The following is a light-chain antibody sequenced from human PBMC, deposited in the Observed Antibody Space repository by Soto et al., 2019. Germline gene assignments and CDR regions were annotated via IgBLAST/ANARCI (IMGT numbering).Light chain of an antibody. CDR1: QSISSNY. Sequence: EIVLTQSPCTLSLSPGERATLSCRASQSISSNYLAWYQQRPGQAPRLLIFGASYRATGIPDRFSGSGSGTDFTLTISRLEPEDFAVYYCQQYSSSPPEFTFGPGTRVESK. CDR3: QQYSSSPPEFT. J-gene: IGKJ3*01. V-gene: IGKV3-20*01. CDR2: GAS.